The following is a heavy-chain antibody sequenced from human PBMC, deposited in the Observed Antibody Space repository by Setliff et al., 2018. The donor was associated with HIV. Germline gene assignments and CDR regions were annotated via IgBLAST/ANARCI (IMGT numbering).Heavy chain of an antibody. Sequence: PSETLSLTCAVYGGSFSGFYWNWIRQAPGKGLEWIGEINHSRRTKYNPSLKSRVTISVDTPKNQFSLKLSSVTAADTAFYYCARGFSGDYLFTGYLDAWGKGTTVTVSS. CDR1: GGSFSGFY. D-gene: IGHD3-22*01. CDR3: ARGFSGDYLFTGYLDA. V-gene: IGHV4-34*01. J-gene: IGHJ6*03. CDR2: INHSRRT.